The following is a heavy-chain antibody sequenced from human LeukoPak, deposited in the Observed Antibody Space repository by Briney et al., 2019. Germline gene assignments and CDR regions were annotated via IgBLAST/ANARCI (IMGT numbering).Heavy chain of an antibody. Sequence: PGGSLRLSCAASGFTFSSYSMNWVRQAPGRGLEWVSSISSSSSYIYYADSVKGRFTISRDNAKNSLYLQMNSLRAEDTAVYYCARANVLDQLLPHDAFDIWGQGTMVTVSS. J-gene: IGHJ3*02. D-gene: IGHD2-2*01. CDR2: ISSSSSYI. CDR3: ARANVLDQLLPHDAFDI. V-gene: IGHV3-21*01. CDR1: GFTFSSYS.